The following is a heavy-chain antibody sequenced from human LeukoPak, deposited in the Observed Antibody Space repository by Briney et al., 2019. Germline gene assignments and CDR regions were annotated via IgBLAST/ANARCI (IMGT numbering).Heavy chain of an antibody. D-gene: IGHD5-24*01. J-gene: IGHJ5*02. CDR1: GFTFDYFA. CDR3: ARDGYNWADL. Sequence: GGSLRLSCAASGFTFDYFAMSWVRQTPGKGLEWIAYISRISTAIQYADSVKGRFTISRDNGENSLFLQMNSLRVEDTALYYCARDGYNWADLWGQATLVTVSP. V-gene: IGHV3-48*01. CDR2: ISRISTAI.